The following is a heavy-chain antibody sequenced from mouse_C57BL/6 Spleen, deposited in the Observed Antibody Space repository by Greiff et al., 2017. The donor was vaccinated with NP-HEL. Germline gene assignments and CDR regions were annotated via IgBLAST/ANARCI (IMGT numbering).Heavy chain of an antibody. V-gene: IGHV5-4*01. CDR2: ISDGGSYT. CDR1: GFTFSSYA. J-gene: IGHJ3*01. D-gene: IGHD1-1*01. Sequence: EVKVVESGGGLVKPGGSLKLSCAASGFTFSSYAMSWVRQTPEKRLEWVATISDGGSYTYYPDNVKGRFTISRDNAKNNLYLQMSHLKSEDTAMYYCAREKLLAYWGQGTMVTVSA. CDR3: AREKLLAY.